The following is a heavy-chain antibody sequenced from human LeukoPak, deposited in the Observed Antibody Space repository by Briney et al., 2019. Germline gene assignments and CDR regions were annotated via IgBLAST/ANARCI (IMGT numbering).Heavy chain of an antibody. CDR2: INWKGGST. J-gene: IGHJ4*02. V-gene: IGHV3-20*04. CDR3: ARESWNRSSGWYIPFDY. CDR1: GFTFDDYG. Sequence: GGSLRLSCAASGFTFDDYGMSWVRQAPGKGLEWVSGINWKGGSTGYADSVKGRFTISRDNAKNSLYLQMNSLRAEDTAVYYCARESWNRSSGWYIPFDYWGQGTLVTVSS. D-gene: IGHD6-19*01.